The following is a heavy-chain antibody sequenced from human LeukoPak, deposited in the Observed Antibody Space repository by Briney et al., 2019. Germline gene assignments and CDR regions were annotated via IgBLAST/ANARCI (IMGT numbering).Heavy chain of an antibody. J-gene: IGHJ4*02. Sequence: GGSLRLSCAASGFTFSSYSMNWGRAAPGRGVEWGSYISSSSSTIYYADSVKGRFTISRDNAKNSLYLQMNSLRAEDTAVYYCARDLSWIAAAGTDKNFDYWGQGTLVTVSS. CDR2: ISSSSSTI. CDR1: GFTFSSYS. CDR3: ARDLSWIAAAGTDKNFDY. V-gene: IGHV3-48*01. D-gene: IGHD6-13*01.